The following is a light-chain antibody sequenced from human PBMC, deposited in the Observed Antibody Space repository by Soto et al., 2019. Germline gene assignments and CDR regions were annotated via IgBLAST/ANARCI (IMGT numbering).Light chain of an antibody. J-gene: IGKJ1*01. CDR1: QSVSSSY. CDR2: GAS. Sequence: EIVLTQSPGTLSLSPGERATLSCRASQSVSSSYLAWYQQKPGQAPRLLIYGASSRATGIPDRFSGSGSGTDFTLTISRLAPEDFAVYYCHQYGSSPWTFGQGTKVEI. CDR3: HQYGSSPWT. V-gene: IGKV3-20*01.